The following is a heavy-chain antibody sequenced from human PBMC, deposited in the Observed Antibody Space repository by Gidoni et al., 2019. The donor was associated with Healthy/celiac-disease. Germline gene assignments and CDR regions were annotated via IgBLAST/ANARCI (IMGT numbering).Heavy chain of an antibody. Sequence: EVQLVASGGGLVKPGGSLRLSCAASGFPFSSYSMNWVRQAPGKGLEWVSSISSSSSYIYYADSVKGRFTISRDNAKNSLYLQMNSLRAEDTAVYYCATLRGSYYDSSGNYFDYWGQGTLVTVSS. J-gene: IGHJ4*02. CDR1: GFPFSSYS. CDR2: ISSSSSYI. D-gene: IGHD3-22*01. V-gene: IGHV3-21*01. CDR3: ATLRGSYYDSSGNYFDY.